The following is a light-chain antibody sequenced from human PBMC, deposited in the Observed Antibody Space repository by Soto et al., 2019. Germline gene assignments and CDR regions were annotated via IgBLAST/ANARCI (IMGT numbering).Light chain of an antibody. Sequence: DIQMTQSPSTLSASVGDRVTITCRASQTIRSWLAWYQQKPGKAPKFLIYGASSLESGVPSRFSGSGSGTEFTLTISSLQPDDFATYYCQQYSSYWTFGQGTKVEIK. J-gene: IGKJ1*01. CDR3: QQYSSYWT. CDR1: QTIRSW. V-gene: IGKV1-5*01. CDR2: GAS.